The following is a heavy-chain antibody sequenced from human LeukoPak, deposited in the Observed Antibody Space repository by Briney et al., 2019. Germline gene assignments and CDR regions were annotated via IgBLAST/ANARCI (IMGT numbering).Heavy chain of an antibody. Sequence: PSETLSLXCAVYGGSFSGYYWSWSRQPPGKGLEWIGEINHSGSTNYNPSLKSRVTISVDTSKNQFSLKLSSVTAADTAVYYCAREVGDYSNFYYYYYMDVWGKGTTVTVSS. V-gene: IGHV4-34*01. J-gene: IGHJ6*03. CDR2: INHSGST. CDR1: GGSFSGYY. CDR3: AREVGDYSNFYYYYYMDV. D-gene: IGHD4-11*01.